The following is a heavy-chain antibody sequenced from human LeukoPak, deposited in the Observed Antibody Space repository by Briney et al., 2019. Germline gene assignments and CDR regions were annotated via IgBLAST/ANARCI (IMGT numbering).Heavy chain of an antibody. D-gene: IGHD2-8*01. CDR3: AKVGNGFGY. CDR2: IKQEGSEK. J-gene: IGHJ4*02. Sequence: PGGSLRLSWAAAGFTFSSNWMSWVRQAPGKGREWEANIKQEGSEKNYVDSGKGRFTTGRANAKSSLYLQMNSLTAEDTAVYYCAKVGNGFGYWGQGALVTVSS. CDR1: GFTFSSNW. V-gene: IGHV3-7*01.